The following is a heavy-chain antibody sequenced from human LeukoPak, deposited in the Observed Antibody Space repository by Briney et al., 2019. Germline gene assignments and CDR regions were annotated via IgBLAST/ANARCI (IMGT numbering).Heavy chain of an antibody. CDR2: INHSGST. V-gene: IGHV4-34*01. D-gene: IGHD3-10*01. CDR3: ARGTITMVRGVITYYYYYGMDV. Sequence: GSLRLSCAASGFTFSSYSMNWIRQPPGKGLEWIGEINHSGSTNYNPSLKSRVTISVDTSKNQFSLKLSSVTAADTAVYYCARGTITMVRGVITYYYYYGMDVWGQGTTVTVSS. J-gene: IGHJ6*02. CDR1: GFTFSSYS.